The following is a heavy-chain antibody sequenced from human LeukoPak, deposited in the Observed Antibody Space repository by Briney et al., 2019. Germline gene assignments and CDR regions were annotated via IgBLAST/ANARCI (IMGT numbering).Heavy chain of an antibody. Sequence: GGTLRLSCAASGFTFNSYDMHWVRQAPGKGLEWVSYISSSGSTIYYADSVKGRFTISRDNAENSLYLQMNSLRAEDTAVYYCAELGITMIGGVWGKGTTVTISS. J-gene: IGHJ6*04. CDR2: ISSSGSTI. CDR3: AELGITMIGGV. D-gene: IGHD3-10*02. CDR1: GFTFNSYD. V-gene: IGHV3-48*03.